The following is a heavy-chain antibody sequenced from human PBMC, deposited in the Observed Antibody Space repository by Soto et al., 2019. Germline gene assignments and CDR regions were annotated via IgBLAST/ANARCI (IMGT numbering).Heavy chain of an antibody. V-gene: IGHV3-30*18. D-gene: IGHD6-19*01. J-gene: IGHJ5*02. CDR2: ISYDGSNK. CDR3: AKVAEQWLVFNWFDP. CDR1: GFTFSSYG. Sequence: QVQLVESGGGVVQPGRSLRLSCAASGFTFSSYGMHWVRQAPGKGLEWVAVISYDGSNKYYADSVKGRFTISRDNSKNTLYLQMNSPRAEDTAVYYCAKVAEQWLVFNWFDPWGQGTLVTVSS.